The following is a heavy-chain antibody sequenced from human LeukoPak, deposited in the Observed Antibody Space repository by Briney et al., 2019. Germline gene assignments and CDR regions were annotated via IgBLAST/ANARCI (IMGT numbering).Heavy chain of an antibody. CDR1: GYSFTSYC. CDR2: IAPSDSYT. D-gene: IGHD2-15*01. CDR3: ARRMGYCSGASCLNWFDP. J-gene: IGHJ5*02. V-gene: IGHV5-10-1*01. Sequence: GESLKISCKGSGYSFTSYCISWVRQMPGKGLEWMGRIAPSDSYTNYSPSFQGHVTLSTDKSLSTAYLQSSSLKASDPAMYYCARRMGYCSGASCLNWFDPWGQGTLVTVSS.